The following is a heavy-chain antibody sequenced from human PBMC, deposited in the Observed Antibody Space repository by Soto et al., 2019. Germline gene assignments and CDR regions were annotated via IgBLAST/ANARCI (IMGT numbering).Heavy chain of an antibody. CDR1: GGSNSSGDYY. D-gene: IGHD3-10*01. CDR3: ARSMVRGGWFDP. CDR2: IYHSGRD. Sequence: TLSLTCTVSGGSNSSGDYYWSWIRQPPGKGLEWIGYIYHSGRDYYEPSLKSRATISIDTSKNQFSLKLTSVTAADTAVYYCARSMVRGGWFDPWGQGTLVTVSS. J-gene: IGHJ5*02. V-gene: IGHV4-30-4*01.